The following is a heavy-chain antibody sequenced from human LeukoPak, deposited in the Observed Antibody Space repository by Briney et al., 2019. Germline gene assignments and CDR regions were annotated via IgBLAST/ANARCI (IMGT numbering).Heavy chain of an antibody. Sequence: GGSLRLSCAASGFTFSSYWMTWVSQAPGKGLEWLANIKEDGSEKSYVDSVKGRFTISRDNAQNSLYLQMNSLRAEDTAVYFCARDGYATGSHDYWGQGTLVTVSS. J-gene: IGHJ4*02. V-gene: IGHV3-7*04. CDR1: GFTFSSYW. CDR3: ARDGYATGSHDY. D-gene: IGHD3-10*01. CDR2: IKEDGSEK.